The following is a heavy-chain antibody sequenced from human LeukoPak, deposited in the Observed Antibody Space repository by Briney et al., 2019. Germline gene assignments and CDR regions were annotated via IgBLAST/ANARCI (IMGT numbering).Heavy chain of an antibody. V-gene: IGHV5-51*01. CDR1: GYSFTSYW. CDR3: ARHEGFRLGYYGSGSYKYYGMDV. D-gene: IGHD3-10*01. Sequence: RGESLKISCKGSGYSFTSYWIGWVRQMPGKGLEWMGIIYPGDSDTRYSPSFQGQVTISADKSISTAYLQWSSLKASDTAMYYCARHEGFRLGYYGSGSYKYYGMDVWGQGTTVTVSS. J-gene: IGHJ6*02. CDR2: IYPGDSDT.